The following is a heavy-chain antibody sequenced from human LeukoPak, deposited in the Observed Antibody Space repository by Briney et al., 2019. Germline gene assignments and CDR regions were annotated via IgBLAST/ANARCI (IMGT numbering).Heavy chain of an antibody. Sequence: AASVKVSCKASGYTFTTYYMHWARQAPGQGLEWMGIINPSSGSTSYAQKFQGRVTMTRDTSTSTVYMELSSLRSEDTAIYYCARVLGAHRYGSIDHWGQGTLVTVSS. CDR2: INPSSGST. J-gene: IGHJ4*02. CDR3: ARVLGAHRYGSIDH. CDR1: GYTFTTYY. V-gene: IGHV1-46*01. D-gene: IGHD5-18*01.